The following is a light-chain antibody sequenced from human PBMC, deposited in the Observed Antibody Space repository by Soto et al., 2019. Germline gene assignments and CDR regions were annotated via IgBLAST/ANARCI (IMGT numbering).Light chain of an antibody. V-gene: IGLV1-44*01. CDR3: AAWDDSLNGWV. Sequence: QSVLTQPPSASGTTGQRVTISCSGSRSNIGSNSINWYQQLPGTAPKVLIYSNNQRPSGVPDRFSGSKSGTSASLAISGLQSDDEAEYHCAAWDDSLNGWVFGGGT. CDR2: SNN. CDR1: RSNIGSNS. J-gene: IGLJ3*02.